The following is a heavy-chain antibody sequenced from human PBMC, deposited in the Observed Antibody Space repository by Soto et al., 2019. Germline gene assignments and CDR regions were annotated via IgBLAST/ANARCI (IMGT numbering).Heavy chain of an antibody. CDR2: ISYDGSNK. J-gene: IGHJ4*02. D-gene: IGHD3-3*01. V-gene: IGHV3-30*03. CDR1: GFTFSNYG. Sequence: GGSLRLSCAASGFTFSNYGMHWVRQAPGKGLEWVAVISYDGSNKYYADSVKGRFTISRDNSKNTLYLQMNSLRAEDTAVYYCARTFWSGYYDYWGQGTLVTVSS. CDR3: ARTFWSGYYDY.